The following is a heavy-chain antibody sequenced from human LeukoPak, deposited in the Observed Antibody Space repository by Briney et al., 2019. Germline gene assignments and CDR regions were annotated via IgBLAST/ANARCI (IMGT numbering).Heavy chain of an antibody. Sequence: SETLSLTCTVSGGSISSYYWSWIRQPPGKGLEWIGYIYYSGSTNYNPSLKSRVTISGDTSKNQFSLKLSSVSAADTAVYYCARAVLTGHFDYWGQGTLVTVSS. V-gene: IGHV4-59*01. D-gene: IGHD3-9*01. J-gene: IGHJ4*02. CDR2: IYYSGST. CDR1: GGSISSYY. CDR3: ARAVLTGHFDY.